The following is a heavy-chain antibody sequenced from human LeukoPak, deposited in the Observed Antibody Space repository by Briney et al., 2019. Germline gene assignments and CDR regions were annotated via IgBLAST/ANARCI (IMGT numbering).Heavy chain of an antibody. V-gene: IGHV3-7*01. CDR1: GFTFSNAW. CDR3: ARAMVRGVIPY. D-gene: IGHD3-10*01. Sequence: PGGSLRLSCAASGFTFSNAWMSWVRQAPGKGLEWVANIKQDGTEKYYVDSVKGRFTISRDNSRNIMNLQTDSLRPEDTALYYCARAMVRGVIPYWGQGTLVTVSS. CDR2: IKQDGTEK. J-gene: IGHJ4*02.